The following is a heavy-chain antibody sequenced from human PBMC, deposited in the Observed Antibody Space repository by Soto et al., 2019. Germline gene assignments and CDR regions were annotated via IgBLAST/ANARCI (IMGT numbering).Heavy chain of an antibody. D-gene: IGHD4-4*01. J-gene: IGHJ6*02. CDR3: ARDSTTTVTLSYYYYYGMDV. CDR2: ISAYNGNT. Sequence: GASVKVSCKASGYTFTSYGISWVRQAPGQGLEWMGWISAYNGNTNYAQKLQGRVTMTTDTSTSTAYMELRSLRSDDTAVYYCARDSTTTVTLSYYYYYGMDVWGQGTTVTVS. CDR1: GYTFTSYG. V-gene: IGHV1-18*04.